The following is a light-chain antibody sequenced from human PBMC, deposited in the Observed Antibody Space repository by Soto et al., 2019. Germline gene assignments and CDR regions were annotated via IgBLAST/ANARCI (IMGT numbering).Light chain of an antibody. Sequence: QSALTQPASVSGSPGQSITISCTGTSSDVGSYNLVSWYQQHPGKAPKLMIYEGSKRPSGVSNRFSGSKSGNTASLTISGLEAEDEDDYYCCSYAGSSSLVFGTGTKLTVL. CDR2: EGS. J-gene: IGLJ1*01. CDR3: CSYAGSSSLV. V-gene: IGLV2-23*01. CDR1: SSDVGSYNL.